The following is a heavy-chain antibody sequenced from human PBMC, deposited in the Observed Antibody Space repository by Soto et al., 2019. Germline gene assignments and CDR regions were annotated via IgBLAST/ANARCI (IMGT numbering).Heavy chain of an antibody. CDR2: INPAGNVQ. J-gene: IGHJ3*02. CDR1: GLTFSISW. CDR3: ATANTPYAFDM. Sequence: VQLVESGGGLVQPGESLRLSCTASGLTFSISWMTWVRQAPGEGLEWVSNINPAGNVQHYAGSVKERFTISRDNAKNSLFLPMSALRVEDTAVYYCATANTPYAFDMWGQGTMVTVSS. V-gene: IGHV3-7*01.